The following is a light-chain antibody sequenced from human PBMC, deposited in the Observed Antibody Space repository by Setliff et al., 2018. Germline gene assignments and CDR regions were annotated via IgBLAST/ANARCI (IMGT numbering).Light chain of an antibody. CDR1: NSDVGAYDL. V-gene: IGLV2-14*01. J-gene: IGLJ1*01. CDR3: ASYTSSSSYV. Sequence: QSALTQPASVSGSPGQSITISCTGTNSDVGAYDLVSWYQQYPGKAPKLIISDVVNRPSRISNRFSGSKSGNTASLTISGLQAEDEADYYCASYTSSSSYVFGTGTKVTVL. CDR2: DVV.